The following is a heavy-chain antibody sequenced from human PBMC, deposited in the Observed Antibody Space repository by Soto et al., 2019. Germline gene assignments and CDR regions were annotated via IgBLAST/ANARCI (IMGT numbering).Heavy chain of an antibody. V-gene: IGHV3-7*04. D-gene: IGHD3-10*01. CDR2: IKEDGSDK. J-gene: IGHJ4*01. Sequence: AGGSLRLSCVGSGFSFNGYWMSWVRQAAGKGLEWVANIKEDGSDKYYVDSVKGRFTISRDNAKESLFLQMNTLGAEDTAVYYCARERLYTFYYGSGNQHIETYLDDWGQVTPVTVSS. CDR3: ARERLYTFYYGSGNQHIETYLDD. CDR1: GFSFNGYW.